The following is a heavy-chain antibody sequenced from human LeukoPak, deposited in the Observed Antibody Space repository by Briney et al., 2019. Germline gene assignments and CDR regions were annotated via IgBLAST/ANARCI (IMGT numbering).Heavy chain of an antibody. J-gene: IGHJ4*02. CDR2: ISSSSSTI. Sequence: PGGSLRLSCAASGFTFSSYSMNWVRQAPGKGLEWVSYISSSSSTIYYADSVKGRFTISRDNAKNSLYLQMNGLRAEDTAVYYCARDSRSDGSGYRFDYWGQGTLVTVSS. V-gene: IGHV3-48*01. CDR1: GFTFSSYS. D-gene: IGHD5-12*01. CDR3: ARDSRSDGSGYRFDY.